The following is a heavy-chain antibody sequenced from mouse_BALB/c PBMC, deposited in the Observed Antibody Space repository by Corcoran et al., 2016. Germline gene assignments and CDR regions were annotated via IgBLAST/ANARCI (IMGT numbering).Heavy chain of an antibody. Sequence: DVQLQESGPGLVKPSQSLSLTCSVTGYSITSGYYWNWIRQFPGNKLEWMGYISYDGSNNYNPSLKNRISITRDTSKNQFFLKLNSVTTEDTATYYCARERAHYDGSSSWYFDVWGAGTTVTVSS. CDR3: ARERAHYDGSSSWYFDV. CDR1: GYSITSGYY. V-gene: IGHV3-6*02. CDR2: ISYDGSN. J-gene: IGHJ1*01. D-gene: IGHD1-1*01.